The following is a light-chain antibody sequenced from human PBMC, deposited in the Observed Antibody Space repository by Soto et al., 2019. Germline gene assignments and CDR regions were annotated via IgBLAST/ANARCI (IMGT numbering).Light chain of an antibody. CDR2: KVT. J-gene: IGLJ1*01. CDR1: ISDVGGNKY. Sequence: QSVLTQPASVSGSPGQSITISCTGTISDVGGNKYVSWYQQYPGKVPKLLINKVTNRPSGVSYRFSGSKSGNTASLTISALLAEDEADYFCASSTSDSIYVFGTGTKVTVL. V-gene: IGLV2-14*01. CDR3: ASSTSDSIYV.